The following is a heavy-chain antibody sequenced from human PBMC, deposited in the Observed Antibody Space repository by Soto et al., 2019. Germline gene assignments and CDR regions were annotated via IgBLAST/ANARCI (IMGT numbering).Heavy chain of an antibody. CDR1: GFTFSSYW. CDR2: IKQDGSEK. J-gene: IGHJ4*02. D-gene: IGHD3-3*01. V-gene: IGHV3-7*05. CDR3: ARQPEIFFGVAHVGY. Sequence: PGGSLRLSCAASGFTFSSYWMSWVRQAPGKGLEWVANIKQDGSEKYYVDSVKGRFTISRDNAKNSLYLQMNSLRAEDTAVYYCARQPEIFFGVAHVGYWGQGTLVTVSS.